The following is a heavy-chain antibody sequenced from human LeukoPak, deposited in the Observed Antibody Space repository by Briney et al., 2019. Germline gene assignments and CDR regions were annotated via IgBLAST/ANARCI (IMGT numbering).Heavy chain of an antibody. Sequence: PGGSLRLSCAASGFTFSSYGMHWVRQAPGKGLEWVAVISYDGSNKYYADSVKGRFTISRDNSKNTLYLQMNSLRAEDTAVYYCAKDGLAYCGGDCFYLLWGQGTMVTVSS. CDR1: GFTFSSYG. D-gene: IGHD2-21*02. V-gene: IGHV3-30*18. CDR2: ISYDGSNK. CDR3: AKDGLAYCGGDCFYLL. J-gene: IGHJ3*01.